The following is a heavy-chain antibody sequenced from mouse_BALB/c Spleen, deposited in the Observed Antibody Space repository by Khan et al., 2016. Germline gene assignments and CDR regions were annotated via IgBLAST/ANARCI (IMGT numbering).Heavy chain of an antibody. D-gene: IGHD2-3*01. V-gene: IGHV1-69*02. J-gene: IGHJ4*01. CDR3: TRDGYLAMDY. CDR1: GYTFTSYW. CDR2: IYPSDSYT. Sequence: QVQLQQSGAELVRPGASMKLSCKASGYTFTSYWITWVKQRPGQGLEWIGNIYPSDSYTNYNQKFKDKATLTVDKSSSTAYMQLNSPTSEDSAVYYCTRDGYLAMDYWGQGTSVTVSS.